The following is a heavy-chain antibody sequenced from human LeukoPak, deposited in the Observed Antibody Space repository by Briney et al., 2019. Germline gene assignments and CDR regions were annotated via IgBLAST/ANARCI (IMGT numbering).Heavy chain of an antibody. V-gene: IGHV1-8*03. J-gene: IGHJ5*02. Sequence: GASVKVSCKASGYTFTGYYMHWVRQAPGQGLEWMGWINPNSGNTGYAQKFQGRVTISRNTSINTAYMELSSLRSEDTAVYYCARMTVSGRDNWFDPWGQGTLVTVSS. CDR3: ARMTVSGRDNWFDP. D-gene: IGHD6-19*01. CDR2: INPNSGNT. CDR1: GYTFTGYY.